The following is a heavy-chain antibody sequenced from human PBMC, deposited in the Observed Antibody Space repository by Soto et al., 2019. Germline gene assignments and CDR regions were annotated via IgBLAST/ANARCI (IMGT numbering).Heavy chain of an antibody. D-gene: IGHD3-10*01. CDR1: GFTFSSYA. J-gene: IGHJ5*02. CDR2: ISGSGGST. Sequence: GGSLRLSCSASGFTFSSYAMSWVRQAPGKGLEWVSAISGSGGSTYYADSVKGRFTISRDNSKNTLYLQMNSLRAEDTAVYYCASPIWFGELSTFDPWGQGTLVTVSS. CDR3: ASPIWFGELSTFDP. V-gene: IGHV3-23*01.